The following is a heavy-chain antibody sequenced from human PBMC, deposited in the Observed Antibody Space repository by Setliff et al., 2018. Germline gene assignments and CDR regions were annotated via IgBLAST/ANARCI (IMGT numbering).Heavy chain of an antibody. Sequence: SVKVSCKASGGTFSSYGISWVRQAPGQGLEWMGGTIPIFGTTDYAQKFQDRVTIITDESTSTAYMELRSLRTEDTAVYYCARYITGTTPADYWGQGALVTVSS. D-gene: IGHD1-7*01. CDR1: GGTFSSYG. V-gene: IGHV1-69*05. J-gene: IGHJ4*02. CDR2: TIPIFGTT. CDR3: ARYITGTTPADY.